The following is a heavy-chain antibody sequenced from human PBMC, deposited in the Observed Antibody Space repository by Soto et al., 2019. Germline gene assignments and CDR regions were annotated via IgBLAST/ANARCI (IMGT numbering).Heavy chain of an antibody. CDR2: MNPNSGNT. CDR1: GYSFTSYD. Sequence: QVQLVQSGAEVKKPGASVKVSCKASGYSFTSYDINWVRQATGQGLEWMGWMNPNSGNTGYAQKFQSRVTXLRXTXTSTAYMELSSLRSEDTAVYYCARVSMGSSSEDFQHWGQGTLVTVSS. CDR3: ARVSMGSSSEDFQH. V-gene: IGHV1-8*01. D-gene: IGHD6-6*01. J-gene: IGHJ1*01.